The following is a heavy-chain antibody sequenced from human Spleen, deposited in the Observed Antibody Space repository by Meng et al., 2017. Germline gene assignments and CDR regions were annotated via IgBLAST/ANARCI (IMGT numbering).Heavy chain of an antibody. CDR3: ARRVQGRYYYDSSGYYILPYYFDY. J-gene: IGHJ4*02. V-gene: IGHV5-51*01. D-gene: IGHD3-22*01. CDR1: GYSFTSYW. Sequence: GGSLRLSCKGSGYSFTSYWIGWVRQMPGKGLEWMGIIYPGDSDTRYSPSFQGQVTISADKSISTAYLQWSSLKASDTAMYYCARRVQGRYYYDSSGYYILPYYFDYWGQGTLVTVSS. CDR2: IYPGDSDT.